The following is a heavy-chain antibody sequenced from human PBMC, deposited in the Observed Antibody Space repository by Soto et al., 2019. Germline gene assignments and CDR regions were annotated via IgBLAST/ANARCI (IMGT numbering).Heavy chain of an antibody. V-gene: IGHV3-23*01. CDR3: AKSCGSCPFDY. J-gene: IGHJ4*02. D-gene: IGHD2-15*01. CDR1: GFTFSSYA. CDR2: IIGSGGST. Sequence: GGSLRLSCAASGFTFSSYAMSWVRQAPGKGLEWVSAIIGSGGSTNYADSVKGRFTISRDNSKNTLYLQMNSLRAEDTAVYYCAKSCGSCPFDYWGQGTLVTVSS.